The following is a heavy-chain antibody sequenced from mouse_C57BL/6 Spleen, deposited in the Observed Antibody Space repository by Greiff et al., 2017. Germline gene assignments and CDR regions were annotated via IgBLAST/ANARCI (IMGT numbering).Heavy chain of an antibody. J-gene: IGHJ3*01. V-gene: IGHV1-55*01. Sequence: QVQLQQPGAELVKPGASVKMSCKASGYTFTSYWITWVKQRPGQGLEWIGDIYPGSGSTNYTEKFKSKATLTVDTSSSTAYMQLSSLTSEDSAVYYCARAGSSYTWFAYWGQGTLVTVSA. CDR2: IYPGSGST. D-gene: IGHD1-1*01. CDR3: ARAGSSYTWFAY. CDR1: GYTFTSYW.